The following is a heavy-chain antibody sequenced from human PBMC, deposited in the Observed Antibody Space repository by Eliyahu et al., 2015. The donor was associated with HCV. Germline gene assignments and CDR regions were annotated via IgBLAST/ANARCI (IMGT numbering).Heavy chain of an antibody. Sequence: QVQLVESGGGVVQPGRSLRLSCAASGFTFSSYAMHWVRQAPGKGLEWVAVISYDGSNKYYADSVKGRFTISRDNSKNTLYLQMNSLRAEDTAVYYCARESWGYYFDYWGQGTLVTVSS. CDR2: ISYDGSNK. V-gene: IGHV3-30-3*01. CDR1: GFTFSSYA. J-gene: IGHJ4*02. D-gene: IGHD6-13*01. CDR3: ARESWGYYFDY.